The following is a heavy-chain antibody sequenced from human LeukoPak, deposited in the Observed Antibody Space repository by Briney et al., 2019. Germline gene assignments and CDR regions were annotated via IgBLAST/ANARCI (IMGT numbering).Heavy chain of an antibody. CDR3: ARDLGGGSRQFGH. CDR2: IYYSGST. CDR1: GGSVSSGSYY. D-gene: IGHD3-16*01. Sequence: SETLSLTCTVSGGSVSSGSYYWSWIRQPPGKGLEWIGYIYYSGSTNYNPSLKSRFTISVDTSKNQFSLKLSSVTAADTAVYFCARDLGGGSRQFGHWGQGTLVTVSS. J-gene: IGHJ4*02. V-gene: IGHV4-61*01.